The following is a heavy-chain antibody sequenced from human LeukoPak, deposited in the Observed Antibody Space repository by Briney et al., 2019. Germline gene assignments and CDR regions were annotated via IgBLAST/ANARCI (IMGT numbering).Heavy chain of an antibody. V-gene: IGHV4-4*07. CDR3: ARAPTFEGGIVFDP. CDR2: IYTSGNT. CDR1: GASIPSYY. Sequence: SEPLSLTCTVSGASIPSYYWSWIRHPPGKGLEWIGLIYTSGNTNYNPSLQSRVTLSQDMSKNQIYLSLNSVTAADAAVYYCARAPTFEGGIVFDPWGQGTLVTVSS. D-gene: IGHD3-16*02. J-gene: IGHJ5*02.